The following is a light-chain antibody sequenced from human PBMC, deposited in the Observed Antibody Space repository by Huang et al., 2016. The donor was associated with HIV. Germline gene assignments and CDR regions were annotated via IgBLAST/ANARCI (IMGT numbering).Light chain of an antibody. J-gene: IGKJ4*01. CDR2: GSS. CDR3: QQYNNWLLS. Sequence: EIVMTQSPATLSLSPGERATLSCRADKSVSTNLAWYQQRLGQAPRLLISGSSTRASGIPARFSGSGSGTDFTLTISSLQSEDVALYFCQQYNNWLLSFGGGTKVDI. CDR1: KSVSTN. V-gene: IGKV3-15*01.